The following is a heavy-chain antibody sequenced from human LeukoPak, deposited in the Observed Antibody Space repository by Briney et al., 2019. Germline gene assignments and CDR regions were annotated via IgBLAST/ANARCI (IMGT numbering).Heavy chain of an antibody. D-gene: IGHD5-18*01. J-gene: IGHJ6*03. V-gene: IGHV4-4*07. CDR3: ARDLGGYSDGSYYYYMDV. CDR2: FFTSGTSGTT. CDR1: GGSVSTYY. Sequence: SETLSLTCTVSGGSVSTYYWSWIRQPAGKGLEFIGRFFTSGTSGTTNYNPSLKSRVTMSLDTSKNQFSLKLSSVTAANTAVYYCARDLGGYSDGSYYYYMDVWGKGTTVTVSS.